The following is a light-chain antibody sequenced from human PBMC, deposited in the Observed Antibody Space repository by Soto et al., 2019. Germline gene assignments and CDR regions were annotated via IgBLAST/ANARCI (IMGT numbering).Light chain of an antibody. Sequence: QSALTQPPSASGSPGQSVTISCTGTSSDVGGYNFVSWYQQHPGKAPKLIIYEVSKRPSGVPDRFSGSKSGSTASLTVSGLQAEDEANFYCSSFAGGNNYVFGTGTKVTVL. CDR1: SSDVGGYNF. CDR3: SSFAGGNNYV. V-gene: IGLV2-8*01. J-gene: IGLJ1*01. CDR2: EVS.